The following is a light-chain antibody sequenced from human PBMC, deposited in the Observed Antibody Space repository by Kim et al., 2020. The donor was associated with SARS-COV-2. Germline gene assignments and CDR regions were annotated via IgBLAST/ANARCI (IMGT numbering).Light chain of an antibody. J-gene: IGKJ1*01. V-gene: IGKV3-20*01. CDR1: LNLGRGY. CDR2: GTC. CDR3: QKYDNSPT. Sequence: LAAGERAPPSRRSSLNLGRGYLDWYQQDPGQAPRLHIDGTCTRATGITDRFSGRGSGTDFTITISRLEPEEFAVYYWQKYDNSPTFGQGTKVDIK.